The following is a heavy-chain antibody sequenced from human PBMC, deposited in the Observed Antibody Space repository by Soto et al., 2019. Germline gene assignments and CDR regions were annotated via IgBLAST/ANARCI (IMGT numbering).Heavy chain of an antibody. V-gene: IGHV3-23*01. D-gene: IGHD2-2*01. Sequence: EVQLLDSGGGWVQPGGSLRLSCVASGFVFSDYAMSWVRQAPGKGLEWFSAISAGGSDTYYADSVKGLFTVSRVNSKNTLYLQMNTLRAEDTAIYYCASVPIWCGSSSCYTEGFDSWGQGTLVTVSS. CDR2: ISAGGSDT. J-gene: IGHJ4*02. CDR1: GFVFSDYA. CDR3: ASVPIWCGSSSCYTEGFDS.